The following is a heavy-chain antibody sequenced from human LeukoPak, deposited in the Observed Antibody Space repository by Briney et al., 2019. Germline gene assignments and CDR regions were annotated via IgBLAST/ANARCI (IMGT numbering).Heavy chain of an antibody. CDR1: GYTFTGYY. CDR3: ARDPEPTSRIVVVPAANDY. J-gene: IGHJ4*02. V-gene: IGHV1-2*02. CDR2: INPNSGGT. Sequence: ASVKVSCKASGYTFTGYYMHWVRQAPGQELEWMGWINPNSGGTNYAQKFQGRATMTRDTSISTAYMELSRLRSGDTAVYYCARDPEPTSRIVVVPAANDYWGQGTLVTVSS. D-gene: IGHD2-2*01.